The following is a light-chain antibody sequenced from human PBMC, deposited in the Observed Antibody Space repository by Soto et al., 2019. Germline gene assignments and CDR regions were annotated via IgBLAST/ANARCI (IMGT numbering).Light chain of an antibody. CDR3: SSYTSSGSVI. CDR1: SSDVGAYDY. Sequence: QSALTQPASVSGSPGQSSAISCTGTSSDVGAYDYVSWYQQHPGKAPKLMINDVNHRPSGVSNRFSGSKSGNTASLTISGLQAEDEADYYCSSYTSSGSVIFGGGTQLTVL. CDR2: DVN. V-gene: IGLV2-14*03. J-gene: IGLJ2*01.